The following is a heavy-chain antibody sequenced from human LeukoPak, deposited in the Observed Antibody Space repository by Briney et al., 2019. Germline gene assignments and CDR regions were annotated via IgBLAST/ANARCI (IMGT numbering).Heavy chain of an antibody. D-gene: IGHD3-3*01. J-gene: IGHJ4*02. V-gene: IGHV1-18*01. Sequence: ASVKVSCKASGYTFTSYGISWVRQAPGQGLEWMGWICAYNGNTNYAQKLQGRVTMTTDTSTSTAYMELRSLRSDDTAVYYCARARITIFGVVDIDYWGQGTLVTVSS. CDR2: ICAYNGNT. CDR3: ARARITIFGVVDIDY. CDR1: GYTFTSYG.